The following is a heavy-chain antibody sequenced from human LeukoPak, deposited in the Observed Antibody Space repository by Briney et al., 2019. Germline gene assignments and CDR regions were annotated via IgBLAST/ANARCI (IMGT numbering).Heavy chain of an antibody. Sequence: GGSLRLSCAASGFTFSSYWMHWVRQAPGKGLVWVSRINTDGSSTSYADSVKGRFTISRDNAKNTLYLQMNSLRAEDTAVYYCARGRFYDFWSGYYDYWGQGTLVTVSS. V-gene: IGHV3-74*01. CDR2: INTDGSST. J-gene: IGHJ4*02. CDR3: ARGRFYDFWSGYYDY. D-gene: IGHD3-3*01. CDR1: GFTFSSYW.